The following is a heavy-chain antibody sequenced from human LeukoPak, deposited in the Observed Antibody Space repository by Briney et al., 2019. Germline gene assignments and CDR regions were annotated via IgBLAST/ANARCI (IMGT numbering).Heavy chain of an antibody. J-gene: IGHJ5*02. CDR3: ARLWGHYSNYRSDWFDP. CDR2: IWPSDSDT. V-gene: IGHV5-51*01. CDR1: GYTFTNYW. Sequence: GESLKISCKGSGYTFTNYWIGWVRQMPGKGLEWMGIIWPSDSDTRYSPSFQGQVTISADKSISTAYLQWSSLKASDTAMYYCARLWGHYSNYRSDWFDPWGQGTLVTVSS. D-gene: IGHD4-11*01.